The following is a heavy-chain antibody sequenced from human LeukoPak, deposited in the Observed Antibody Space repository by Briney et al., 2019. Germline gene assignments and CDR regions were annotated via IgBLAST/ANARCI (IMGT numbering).Heavy chain of an antibody. CDR2: ISSSSSYI. J-gene: IGHJ4*02. V-gene: IGHV3-21*01. Sequence: LGGSLRLSCAASGFTFSSYSMNWARQAPGKGLEWVSSISSSSSYIYYADSVKGRFTISRDNAKNSLYLQMNSLRAEDTAVYYCAREAGYCSSTSCYSPVPDYWGQGTLVTVSS. CDR3: AREAGYCSSTSCYSPVPDY. D-gene: IGHD2-2*01. CDR1: GFTFSSYS.